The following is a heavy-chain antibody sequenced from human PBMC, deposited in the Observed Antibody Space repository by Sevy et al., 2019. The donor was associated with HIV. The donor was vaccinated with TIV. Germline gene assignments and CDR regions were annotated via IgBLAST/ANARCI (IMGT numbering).Heavy chain of an antibody. D-gene: IGHD5-12*01. CDR1: GFTFKSYW. CDR2: INQDGSEK. V-gene: IGHV3-7*01. CDR3: AREGSAYDTYYYHYAMDV. J-gene: IGHJ6*02. Sequence: GGSLRLSCAASGFTFKSYWMTWVRQAPGKGLEWVDNINQDGSEKYYSDTLKGRFSNSRDNSKNSVHLQINTLRAEDTAVYYCAREGSAYDTYYYHYAMDVWGQGTTVTVSS.